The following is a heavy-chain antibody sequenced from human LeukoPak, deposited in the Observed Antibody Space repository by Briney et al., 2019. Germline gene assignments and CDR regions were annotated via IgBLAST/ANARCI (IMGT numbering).Heavy chain of an antibody. D-gene: IGHD3-22*01. V-gene: IGHV3-30-3*01. CDR1: GFTFSSYA. CDR3: ARVILNYDSSGYYYGNFDY. Sequence: GGSLRLSCAASGFTFSSYAMHWVRQAPGKGLEWVAVISYDGSNKYYADSVKGRFTISRDNSKNTLYLQMNSLRAEDTAAYYCARVILNYDSSGYYYGNFDYWGQGTLVTVSS. CDR2: ISYDGSNK. J-gene: IGHJ4*02.